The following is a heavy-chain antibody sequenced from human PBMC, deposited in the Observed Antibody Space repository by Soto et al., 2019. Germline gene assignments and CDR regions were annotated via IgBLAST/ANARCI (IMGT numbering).Heavy chain of an antibody. Sequence: SETLSLTCTFSGGSISSSSYYWGWIRQPPGKGLEWIGSIYYSGSTYYNPSLKSRVTISVDTSKNQFSLKLSSVTAADTAVYYCARHPRVARGVDVSRYYYFDYWGQGTLVTVSS. CDR1: GGSISSSSYY. D-gene: IGHD3-10*01. V-gene: IGHV4-39*01. J-gene: IGHJ4*02. CDR3: ARHPRVARGVDVSRYYYFDY. CDR2: IYYSGST.